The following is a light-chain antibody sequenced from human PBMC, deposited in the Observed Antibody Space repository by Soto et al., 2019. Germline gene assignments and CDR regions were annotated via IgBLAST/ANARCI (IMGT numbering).Light chain of an antibody. Sequence: TGAPRTMSTSVGDRVIITCRASQSISTWLAWHQQKPGKAPKLLISKASSLESGVPSRFSGSGSGTDFTLTISSLRPEDFATYDFQLANSYPLTSGGGTKV. CDR3: QLANSYPLT. V-gene: IGKV1-5*03. J-gene: IGKJ4*01. CDR2: KAS. CDR1: QSISTW.